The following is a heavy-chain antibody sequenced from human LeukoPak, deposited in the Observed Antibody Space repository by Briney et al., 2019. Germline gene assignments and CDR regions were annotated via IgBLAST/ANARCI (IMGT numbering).Heavy chain of an antibody. CDR1: GYRFAAYH. V-gene: IGHV1-2*02. D-gene: IGHD2-15*01. CDR2: INSKTGGA. J-gene: IGHJ4*02. CDR3: VRDPEGSKTLGYFDY. Sequence: ASVKVSCKASGYRFAAYHIHWVRQSPRQGLEWMGWINSKTGGANYAQRFQDRVRMTTDTSTRTAYMELNRLTSDDTAIYFCVRDPEGSKTLGYFDYWGQGTLVSVSS.